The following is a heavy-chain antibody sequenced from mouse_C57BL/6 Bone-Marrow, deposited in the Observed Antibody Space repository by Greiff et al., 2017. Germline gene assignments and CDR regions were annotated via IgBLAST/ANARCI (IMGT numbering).Heavy chain of an antibody. CDR1: GFSLTSYG. D-gene: IGHD2-4*01. CDR3: ARHGRYDYDGGYAVDY. CDR2: IWSDGST. J-gene: IGHJ4*01. Sequence: QVQLKESGPGLVAPSQSLSITCTVSGFSLTSYGVHWVRQPPGKGLEWLVVIWSDGSTTYNSALKSRLSISKDNSKSQVFLKMNSLQTDDTAMYYCARHGRYDYDGGYAVDYWGQGTSVTVSS. V-gene: IGHV2-6-1*01.